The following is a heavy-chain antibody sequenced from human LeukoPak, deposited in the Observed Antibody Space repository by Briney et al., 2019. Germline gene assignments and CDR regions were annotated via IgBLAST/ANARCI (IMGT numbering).Heavy chain of an antibody. J-gene: IGHJ4*02. CDR2: ISYTNLI. CDR1: GFTFSTYS. CDR3: ARRVYNSGWYIDY. D-gene: IGHD6-19*01. V-gene: IGHV3-48*01. Sequence: GGSLRLSWAASGFTFSTYSMNWVRQAPGKGLEWVSYISYTNLIYYADSVKGRFTISRDNAKNSLYLQMNSLRAEDTAVYYCARRVYNSGWYIDYWGQGTLVTVSS.